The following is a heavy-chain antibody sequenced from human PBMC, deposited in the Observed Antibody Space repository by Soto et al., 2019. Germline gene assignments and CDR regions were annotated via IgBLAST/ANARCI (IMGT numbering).Heavy chain of an antibody. V-gene: IGHV4-59*01. J-gene: IGHJ4*02. CDR2: IYASGSP. Sequence: SETLSLTCTVSGVSISVYYWSCIRHTPGQGLEWIGYIYASGSPYYNPSLRSRVTISADTSKNQISLKLTSPTAADTAVDYCARGVGPSPPHYWGRATLVTVSS. D-gene: IGHD2-15*01. CDR3: ARGVGPSPPHY. CDR1: GVSISVYY.